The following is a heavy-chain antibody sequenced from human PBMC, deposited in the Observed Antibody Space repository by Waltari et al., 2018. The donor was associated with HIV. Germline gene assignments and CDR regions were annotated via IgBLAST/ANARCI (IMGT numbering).Heavy chain of an antibody. Sequence: QVQLVQSGAEVKKPGASVKVSCKASGYTFTGYYMHWVRKAPGQGLEWMGWINPNSGGTNYAQKFQGRVTMTRDTSISTAYMELSRLRSDDTAVYYCARDWQQWLVRGGAFDIWGQGTMVTVSS. CDR2: INPNSGGT. V-gene: IGHV1-2*02. CDR3: ARDWQQWLVRGGAFDI. J-gene: IGHJ3*02. D-gene: IGHD6-19*01. CDR1: GYTFTGYY.